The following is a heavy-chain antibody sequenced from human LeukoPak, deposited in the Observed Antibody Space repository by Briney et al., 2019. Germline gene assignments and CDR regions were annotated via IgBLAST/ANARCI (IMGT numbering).Heavy chain of an antibody. CDR2: IKEDGSET. Sequence: GGSLRLSCAASGFTFSRYWMIWVRRAPGKGLEWVANIKEDGSETYYVDSVKGRFTISRDNANNSLYLQMNSVRAEDTAVYYCENSDEFKFDYWGQGALVTVSS. V-gene: IGHV3-7*01. D-gene: IGHD3-10*01. CDR3: ENSDEFKFDY. CDR1: GFTFSRYW. J-gene: IGHJ4*02.